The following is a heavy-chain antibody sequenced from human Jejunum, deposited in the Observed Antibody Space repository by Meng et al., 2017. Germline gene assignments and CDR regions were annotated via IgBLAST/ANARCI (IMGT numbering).Heavy chain of an antibody. D-gene: IGHD6-13*01. CDR2: ITGRGNDP. J-gene: IGHJ4*02. CDR3: AKVRLGGMAADLTN. Sequence: LGSGGGFGQPRGSLTPAWVASGFNFSNCALGWVRQAPGQGVGLLSDITGRGNDPYYVDSVKGRFTISRDNSKNTLYLQMKSLRAEDTAVYYCAKVRLGGMAADLTNWGQGTLVTVSS. V-gene: IGHV3-23*01. CDR1: GFNFSNCA.